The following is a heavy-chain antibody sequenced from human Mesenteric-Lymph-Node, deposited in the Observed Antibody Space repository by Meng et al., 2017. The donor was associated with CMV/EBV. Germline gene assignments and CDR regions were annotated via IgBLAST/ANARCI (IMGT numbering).Heavy chain of an antibody. CDR1: GFTFDDYG. CDR3: ARDAYSSSWAKLDAFDI. V-gene: IGHV3-20*01. Sequence: GESLKISCAASGFTFDDYGMSWVRQAPGKGLEWVSGINWNGGSTGYADSVKGRFTISRDNAKNSLYLQMNSLRAEDTALYHCARDAYSSSWAKLDAFDIWGQGTMVT. CDR2: INWNGGST. D-gene: IGHD6-13*01. J-gene: IGHJ3*02.